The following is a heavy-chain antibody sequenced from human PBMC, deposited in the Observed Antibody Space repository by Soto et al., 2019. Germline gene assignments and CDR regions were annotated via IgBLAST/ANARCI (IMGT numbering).Heavy chain of an antibody. CDR2: ISAYNGNT. D-gene: IGHD5-12*01. CDR1: GYTFTSYG. V-gene: IGHV1-18*01. Sequence: ASVKVSCKASGYTFTSYGISWVRQAPGQGLEWMGRISAYNGNTNYAQKLQGRVTITTDTSTSTAYMELSSLRSEDTAVYYCARGAYIVATPSDAFDIWGQGTMVTVSS. J-gene: IGHJ3*02. CDR3: ARGAYIVATPSDAFDI.